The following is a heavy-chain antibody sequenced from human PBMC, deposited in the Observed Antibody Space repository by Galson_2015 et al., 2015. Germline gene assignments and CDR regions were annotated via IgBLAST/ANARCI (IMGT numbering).Heavy chain of an antibody. J-gene: IGHJ3*02. D-gene: IGHD3-3*01. Sequence: SCKVSGYTLTELSMHWVRQAPGKGLEWMGGFDPEDGETIYAQKFQGRVTMTEDTSTDTAYMELSSLRSEDTAVYYCATDVLRFLEWSQTAFDIWGQGTMVTVSS. V-gene: IGHV1-24*01. CDR2: FDPEDGET. CDR1: GYTLTELS. CDR3: ATDVLRFLEWSQTAFDI.